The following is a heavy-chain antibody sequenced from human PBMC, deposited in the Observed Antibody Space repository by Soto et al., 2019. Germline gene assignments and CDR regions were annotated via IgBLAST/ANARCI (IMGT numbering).Heavy chain of an antibody. D-gene: IGHD6-13*01. Sequence: SVKVSCKASGGTFSSYAISWGRQAPGQGLEWMGGIIPIFGTANYAQKLHGRVTITADKSTSTAYMELSSLRSEDTAVYYCARDQVSGSSSWYGDSYYGMDVWGQGTTVTVSS. CDR2: IIPIFGTA. J-gene: IGHJ6*02. CDR1: GGTFSSYA. V-gene: IGHV1-69*06. CDR3: ARDQVSGSSSWYGDSYYGMDV.